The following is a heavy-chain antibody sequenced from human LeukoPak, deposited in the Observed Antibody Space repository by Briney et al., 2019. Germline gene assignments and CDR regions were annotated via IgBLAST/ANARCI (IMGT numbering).Heavy chain of an antibody. CDR2: IYPRDGST. V-gene: IGHV1-46*01. CDR1: GYTFTSNY. Sequence: ASVTVSCKASGYTFTSNYIHWVRQAPGQGLEWMGMIYPRDGSTSYAQKFQGRVTVTRDTSTSTVHMELSGLRSEDTAVYYCARDQEGFDCWGQGTQVTVSS. J-gene: IGHJ4*02. CDR3: ARDQEGFDC.